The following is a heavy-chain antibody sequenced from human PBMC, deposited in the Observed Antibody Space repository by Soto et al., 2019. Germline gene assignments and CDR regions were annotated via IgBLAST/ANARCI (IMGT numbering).Heavy chain of an antibody. CDR1: GGSISSSSYY. J-gene: IGHJ4*02. D-gene: IGHD2-15*01. Sequence: SETLSLTCTVSGGSISSSSYYWGWIRQPPGKGLEWIGSIYYSGSTYYNPSLKSRVTISVDTSKNQFSLKLSSVTAADTAVYYCARIQISPIVVIDYWGQGTLVTVSS. CDR2: IYYSGST. CDR3: ARIQISPIVVIDY. V-gene: IGHV4-39*01.